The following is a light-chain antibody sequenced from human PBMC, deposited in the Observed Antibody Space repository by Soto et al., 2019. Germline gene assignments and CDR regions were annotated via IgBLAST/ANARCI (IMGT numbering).Light chain of an antibody. CDR1: QSVTSSY. CDR2: GAS. V-gene: IGKV3-20*01. Sequence: EIVLTQSPGTLSLSPWEREKLSCRASQSVTSSYLAWWQQKPGQAPRLLIYGASSRATGIPDRFSGSGSGTDFTLTITTLEPEDFAVYYCQQYGSSPRTFGLGTKVDIK. J-gene: IGKJ1*01. CDR3: QQYGSSPRT.